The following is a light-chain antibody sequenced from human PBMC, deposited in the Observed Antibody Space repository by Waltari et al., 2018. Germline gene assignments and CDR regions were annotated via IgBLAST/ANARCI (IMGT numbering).Light chain of an antibody. J-gene: IGLJ2*01. CDR2: QDS. CDR1: TLGVNS. CDR3: QAWDSSTVV. Sequence: SYELTQPPSVSVSPGHTASIPCPGHTLGVNSACWYQQKPGQSPVLVIYQDSKRPSGIPERFSGSNSGNTATLTISGTQAMDEADYYCQAWDSSTVVFGGGTKLTVL. V-gene: IGLV3-1*01.